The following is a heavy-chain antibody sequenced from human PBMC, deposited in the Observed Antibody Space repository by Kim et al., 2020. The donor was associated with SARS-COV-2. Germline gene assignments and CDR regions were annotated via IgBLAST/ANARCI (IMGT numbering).Heavy chain of an antibody. CDR1: GFTFSSHG. CDR2: IWYDGSNK. CDR3: AKAYSPVGGFDY. J-gene: IGHJ4*02. D-gene: IGHD2-15*01. V-gene: IGHV3-33*06. Sequence: GGSLRLSCAASGFTFSSHGMHWVRQAPGKGLEWVAVIWYDGSNKYYADSVKGRFTISRDNSKNTLYLQMNTLRAEDTAVYYCAKAYSPVGGFDYWGQGTLVTVSS.